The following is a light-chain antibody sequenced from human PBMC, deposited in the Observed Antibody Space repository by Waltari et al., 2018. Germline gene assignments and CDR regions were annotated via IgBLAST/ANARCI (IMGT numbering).Light chain of an antibody. J-gene: IGKJ5*01. CDR1: QSSSDY. CDR2: AAS. CDR3: QQSYS. Sequence: DIQMTQSPSSLSASVGDRVTITCRASQSSSDYLNWYQQKPGKAPKLLIYAASTLQSGVPSRFSGSGSGTDFALTISSLQPEDFATYYCQQSYSFGQGTRPEIK. V-gene: IGKV1-39*01.